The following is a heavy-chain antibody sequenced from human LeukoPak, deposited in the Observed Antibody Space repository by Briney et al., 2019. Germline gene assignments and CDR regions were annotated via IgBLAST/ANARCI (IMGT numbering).Heavy chain of an antibody. CDR1: GFTFAIYA. CDR3: ARDLVGGWDDSSGYYYGYFDY. CDR2: ISYDGNNK. D-gene: IGHD3-22*01. V-gene: IGHV3-30-3*01. Sequence: GRSLRLSCAASGFTFAIYAMHWVRPAPGKGLEWVAVISYDGNNKYYADSVKGRFTISRDNSKNTLYLQMNSLRAEDTAVYYCARDLVGGWDDSSGYYYGYFDYWGQGTLVTVSS. J-gene: IGHJ4*02.